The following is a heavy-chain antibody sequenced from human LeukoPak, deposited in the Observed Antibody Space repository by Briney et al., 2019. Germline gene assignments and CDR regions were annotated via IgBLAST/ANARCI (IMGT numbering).Heavy chain of an antibody. Sequence: GGSLRLPCAASGFTFSTYAMNWVRQAPGKGLEWVAIISYDGNNKYYADSVKGRFTISRDNSKNTLYLQMNTLRAEDTAVYYCARAGVGSIWTNYYFDYWGQGTLVTVSS. CDR2: ISYDGNNK. D-gene: IGHD3-3*01. CDR1: GFTFSTYA. J-gene: IGHJ4*02. CDR3: ARAGVGSIWTNYYFDY. V-gene: IGHV3-30-3*01.